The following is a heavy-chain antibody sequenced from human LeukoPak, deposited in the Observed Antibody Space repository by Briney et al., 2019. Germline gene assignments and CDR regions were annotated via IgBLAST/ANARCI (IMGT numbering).Heavy chain of an antibody. Sequence: SETLSLTCTVSGGSISSYYWSWIRQPPGKGLEWIGYIYYSGSTNYNPSLKSRVTISVDTSKNQFSLKLSSVTAADTAVYYCARFYGSGTPTGDTLDYWGQGTLVTVSS. D-gene: IGHD3-10*01. CDR1: GGSISSYY. CDR3: ARFYGSGTPTGDTLDY. J-gene: IGHJ4*02. V-gene: IGHV4-59*12. CDR2: IYYSGST.